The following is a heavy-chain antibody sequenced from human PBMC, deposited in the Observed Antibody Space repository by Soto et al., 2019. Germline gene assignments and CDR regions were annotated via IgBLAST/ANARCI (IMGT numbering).Heavy chain of an antibody. Sequence: GESLKISCKGSGYSFTSYWISWVRQMPGKGLEWMGRIDPSDSYTNYSPSSQGHVTISADKSISTAYLQWSSLKASDTAMCYCASQSVLVATIPLSYGMDVWGQGTTVTVSS. J-gene: IGHJ6*02. D-gene: IGHD5-12*01. CDR1: GYSFTSYW. V-gene: IGHV5-10-1*01. CDR3: ASQSVLVATIPLSYGMDV. CDR2: IDPSDSYT.